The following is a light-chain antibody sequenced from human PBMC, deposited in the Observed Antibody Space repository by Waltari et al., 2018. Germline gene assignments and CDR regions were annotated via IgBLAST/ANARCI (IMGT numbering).Light chain of an antibody. V-gene: IGLV1-47*01. CDR3: AAWDDSRGV. CDR1: SSNLRTTS. CDR2: KND. Sequence: SVLTQPPPASGPPPPRVTIPCSGSSSNLRTTSVYWYQQLPGPAPKLLIYKNDQRPSGVPDRFSGSKSGTSASLAISGLRSEDESTYYCAAWDDSRGVFGGGTKLTVL. J-gene: IGLJ3*02.